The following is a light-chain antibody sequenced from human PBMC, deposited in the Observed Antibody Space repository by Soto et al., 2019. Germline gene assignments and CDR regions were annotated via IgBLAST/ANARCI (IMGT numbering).Light chain of an antibody. J-gene: IGKJ3*01. CDR1: QIITNY. CDR3: QQSHNIPFT. CDR2: AAS. V-gene: IGKV1-39*01. Sequence: DIHMTQSPSSLSASVGDRVTITCRASQIITNYLNWYQHKPGKAPKLLVYAASSLQSGVLSWFSGSGSGTDFTLIISSLQPEDFATYFCQQSHNIPFTFGPGTKVDIK.